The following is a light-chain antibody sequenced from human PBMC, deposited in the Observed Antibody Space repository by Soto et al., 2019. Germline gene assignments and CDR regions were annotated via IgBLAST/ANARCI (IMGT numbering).Light chain of an antibody. J-gene: IGLJ1*01. CDR2: EVS. CDR1: SSDVAGYDY. Sequence: QSALTQPASVSGSPGQAITISCTGTSSDVAGYDYVSWYQQHPGKAPKLMISEVSNRPSGVSNRFSGSKSGNTASLTISGLQAEDEADYYCSSYISSSTYVFGTGTKLTVL. CDR3: SSYISSSTYV. V-gene: IGLV2-14*01.